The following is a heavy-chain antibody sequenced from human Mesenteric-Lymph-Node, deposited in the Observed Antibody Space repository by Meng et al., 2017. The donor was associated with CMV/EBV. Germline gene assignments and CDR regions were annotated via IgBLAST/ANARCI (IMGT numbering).Heavy chain of an antibody. J-gene: IGHJ1*01. CDR1: GFTFSSYS. CDR3: ARRDSSGFPYFQH. CDR2: ISSSSSYI. D-gene: IGHD3-22*01. Sequence: GVSLKISCAASGFTFSSYSMNWVRQAPGKGLEWVSSISSSSSYIYYADSVKGRFTISRDNAKSLLYLQMNSLRGDDTAVYYCARRDSSGFPYFQHWGQGTLVTVSS. V-gene: IGHV3-21*01.